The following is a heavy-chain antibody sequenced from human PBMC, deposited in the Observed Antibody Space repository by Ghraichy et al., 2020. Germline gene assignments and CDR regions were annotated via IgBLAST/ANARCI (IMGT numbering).Heavy chain of an antibody. Sequence: GESLNISCAASGFTVSSNYMSWVRQAPGKGLEWVSVIYSGGSTYYADSVKGRFTISRDNSKNTLYLQMNSLRAEDTAVYYCARGKSYYDFWSGHPTAYYFDYWGQGTLVTVSS. CDR2: IYSGGST. CDR1: GFTVSSNY. D-gene: IGHD3-3*01. J-gene: IGHJ4*02. V-gene: IGHV3-53*01. CDR3: ARGKSYYDFWSGHPTAYYFDY.